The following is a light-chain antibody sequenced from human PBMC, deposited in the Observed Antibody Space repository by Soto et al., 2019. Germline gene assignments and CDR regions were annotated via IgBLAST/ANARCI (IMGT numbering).Light chain of an antibody. Sequence: DIQMTQSPSTLSASVGDRVTITCRASQSISSWLAWYQQKPGKAPKLLIYEASSLNSGVPSRFSGSGSATEFTLTIRSLQPDDFATYYCEDYSSSSGLTFGGGTKVDIK. J-gene: IGKJ4*01. CDR2: EAS. CDR1: QSISSW. V-gene: IGKV1-5*03. CDR3: EDYSSSSGLT.